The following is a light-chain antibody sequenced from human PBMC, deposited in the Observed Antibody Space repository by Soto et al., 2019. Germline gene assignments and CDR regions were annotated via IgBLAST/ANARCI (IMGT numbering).Light chain of an antibody. J-gene: IGKJ1*01. V-gene: IGKV3-20*01. CDR3: HQRQSWPRT. Sequence: EVVLTQSPGTLSLSPGERATLSCRASQSVAANYLAWYQQKRGQAPRLLIYGASSRATGIPARFSGSGSGTDFTLTISDVEPEDFAVYYCHQRQSWPRTFGQGTKVDIK. CDR1: QSVAANY. CDR2: GAS.